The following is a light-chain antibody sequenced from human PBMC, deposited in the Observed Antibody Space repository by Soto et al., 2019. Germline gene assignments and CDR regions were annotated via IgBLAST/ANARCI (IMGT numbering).Light chain of an antibody. CDR1: QSISSN. CDR3: QQYNNWPPLT. Sequence: EIVMTQSPATLSVSPGERDTLFCRASQSISSNLAWYQQKAGQAPRLLIYGTSTRATGIPARFSGSGSGTEFTLTISSLQSEDFAVYYCQQYNNWPPLTFGGGTKVEIK. J-gene: IGKJ4*01. CDR2: GTS. V-gene: IGKV3-15*01.